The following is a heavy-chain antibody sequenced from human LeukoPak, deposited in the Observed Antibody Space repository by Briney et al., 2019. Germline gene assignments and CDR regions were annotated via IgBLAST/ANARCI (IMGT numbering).Heavy chain of an antibody. J-gene: IGHJ4*02. CDR3: ARLGGYSYGSSYYFDY. D-gene: IGHD5-18*01. V-gene: IGHV6-1*01. CDR2: TYYRSKWYY. CDR1: GDSVSSNSAA. Sequence: SQTLSLTCAISGDSVSSNSAAWNWIRQSPSRGLEWLGRTYYRSKWYYDYAVAVKSRISINPDTSKNQFSLQLSSVTPEDTAVYYCARLGGYSYGSSYYFDYWGQGTLVTVSS.